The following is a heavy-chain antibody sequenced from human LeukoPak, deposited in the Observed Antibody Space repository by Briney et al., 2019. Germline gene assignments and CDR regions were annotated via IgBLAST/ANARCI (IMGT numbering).Heavy chain of an antibody. V-gene: IGHV3-23*01. Sequence: GGSLRLSCAASGFTFSSYAMSWVRQAPGKGLEGVSAISGSGGSTYYADSVKGRFTISRDNSKNTLYLQMNSLRAEDTAVYYCAKAPASASDRTTHFSDYFHSWGQGTLVTVSS. J-gene: IGHJ4*02. CDR2: ISGSGGST. CDR1: GFTFSSYA. D-gene: IGHD1-14*01. CDR3: AKAPASASDRTTHFSDYFHS.